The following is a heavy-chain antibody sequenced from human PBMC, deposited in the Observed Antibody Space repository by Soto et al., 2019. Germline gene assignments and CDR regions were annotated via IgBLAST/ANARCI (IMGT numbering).Heavy chain of an antibody. V-gene: IGHV4-34*01. CDR1: GGSFSGYY. D-gene: IGHD3-10*01. Sequence: QVQLQQWGAGLLKPSETLSLTCAVYGGSFSGYYWSWIRQPPGKGLEWIGEINHSGSINYNPSLKSRVTISVDTAKNQCSMKLSSVTDADTAVYYCARNVLLWFGESNYYGMDVWGQGTTVTVSS. CDR2: INHSGSI. CDR3: ARNVLLWFGESNYYGMDV. J-gene: IGHJ6*02.